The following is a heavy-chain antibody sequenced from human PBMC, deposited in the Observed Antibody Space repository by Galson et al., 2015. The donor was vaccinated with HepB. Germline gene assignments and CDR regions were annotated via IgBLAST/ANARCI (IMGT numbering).Heavy chain of an antibody. D-gene: IGHD2-21*01. CDR3: ARAKYQMSLWGY. CDR2: ISYDGSNK. J-gene: IGHJ4*02. Sequence: SLRLSCAASGFTFSSYAMSWVRQAPGKGLEWVALISYDGSNKYYADSVKGRFTISRDNSKNTLYLQMNSLRTEETAVYYCARAKYQMSLWGYWGQGTLVTVPS. CDR1: GFTFSSYA. V-gene: IGHV3-30-3*01.